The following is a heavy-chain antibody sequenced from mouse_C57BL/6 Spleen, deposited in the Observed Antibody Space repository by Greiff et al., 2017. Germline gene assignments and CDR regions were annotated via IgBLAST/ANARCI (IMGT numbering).Heavy chain of an antibody. Sequence: VQLQQSGAELAKPGASVKLSCKASGYTFTSYWMHWVKQRPGQGLEWIGYINPSSGYTKYNQKFKGKATLTADKSSSTAYMQLSSLTYEDSAVYYCARVSYGSSYDWYFDVWGTGTTVTVSS. J-gene: IGHJ1*03. CDR3: ARVSYGSSYDWYFDV. CDR2: INPSSGYT. CDR1: GYTFTSYW. V-gene: IGHV1-7*01. D-gene: IGHD1-1*01.